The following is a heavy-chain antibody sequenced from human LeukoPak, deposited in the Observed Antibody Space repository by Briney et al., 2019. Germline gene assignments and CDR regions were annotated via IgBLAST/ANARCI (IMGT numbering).Heavy chain of an antibody. CDR2: VDPEDGET. J-gene: IGHJ4*02. D-gene: IGHD3-10*01. CDR3: ARVDMRYYGSGSPASTDY. CDR1: GYTFTDYY. V-gene: IGHV1-69-2*01. Sequence: ASVKVSCKVSGYTFTDYYMHWVQQAPGKGLEWMGLVDPEDGETIYAEKFQGRVTMTTDTSTSTAYMELRSLRSDDTAVYYCARVDMRYYGSGSPASTDYWGQGTLVTVSS.